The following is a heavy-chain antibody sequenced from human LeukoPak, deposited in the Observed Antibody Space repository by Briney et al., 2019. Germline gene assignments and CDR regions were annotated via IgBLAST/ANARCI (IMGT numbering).Heavy chain of an antibody. CDR3: ARGVRALEWFQSRYYYYYYMDV. Sequence: PSETLSLTCTVSGGSISSYYWSWIRQPPGKGLEWIGYIYYSGSTNYNLSLKSRVTISVDTSKNQFSLKLSSVTAADTAVYYCARGVRALEWFQSRYYYYYYMDVWGKGTTVTVSS. V-gene: IGHV4-59*01. CDR1: GGSISSYY. CDR2: IYYSGST. J-gene: IGHJ6*03. D-gene: IGHD3-3*01.